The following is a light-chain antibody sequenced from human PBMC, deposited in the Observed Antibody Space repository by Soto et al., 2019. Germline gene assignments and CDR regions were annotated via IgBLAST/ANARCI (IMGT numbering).Light chain of an antibody. CDR2: DVS. V-gene: IGLV2-14*03. CDR1: SSDVGGHNY. J-gene: IGLJ2*01. CDR3: CSYTSSSTPVV. Sequence: QSALTQPPPVSGSPGQSVTISCTGNSSDVGGHNYVSWYQQHPGTAPKLMIYDVSNRPSGVSNRFSGSKSGNTASLTISGLQAEDEADYYCCSYTSSSTPVVFGGGTKLTVL.